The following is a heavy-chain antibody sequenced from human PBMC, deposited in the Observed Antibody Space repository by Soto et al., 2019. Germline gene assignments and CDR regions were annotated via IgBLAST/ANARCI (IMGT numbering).Heavy chain of an antibody. CDR2: IIPIFGTA. D-gene: IGHD1-1*01. CDR3: SRSGMERRTYYYGMDV. J-gene: IGHJ6*02. CDR1: GGTFSSYA. V-gene: IGHV1-69*01. Sequence: QVQLVQSGAEVKKPGSSVKVSCKASGGTFSSYAISWVRQAPGQGLEWMGGIIPIFGTANYAQKFQGRVTITADESTSTAYMDLSSLRSEDTAVSYCSRSGMERRTYYYGMDVWGQGTTVTVSS.